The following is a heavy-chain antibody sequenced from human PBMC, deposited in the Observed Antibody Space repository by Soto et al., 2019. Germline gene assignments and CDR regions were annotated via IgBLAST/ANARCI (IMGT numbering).Heavy chain of an antibody. CDR2: ISGRGPGT. V-gene: IGHV3-23*01. D-gene: IGHD3-3*01. Sequence: EVQLLESGGGLVQPGGSLRLSCAASGFTFSLHAMSWVRQAPGKGLEWVATISGRGPGTYYGDSLKGRFTISRDNSKNTLYVQMSSLRAEDTAVYYCAKDAVGGYDFWSGYYQYGMDVWGQGTTVTVSS. CDR1: GFTFSLHA. CDR3: AKDAVGGYDFWSGYYQYGMDV. J-gene: IGHJ6*02.